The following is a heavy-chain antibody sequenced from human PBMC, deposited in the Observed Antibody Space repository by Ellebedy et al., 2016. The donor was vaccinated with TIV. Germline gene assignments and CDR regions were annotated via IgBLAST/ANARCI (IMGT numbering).Heavy chain of an antibody. D-gene: IGHD3-10*01. CDR1: GVTFSDFA. Sequence: GESLKISXAVSGVTFSDFAMSWVRQAPGKGLEWVSAIGGSGETTYYAESVRGRFIISRDNFKNTVYLQMNSLRADDTAIYFCAKDSGRWFGDLVNYFDYWGQGTVAAVSS. J-gene: IGHJ4*02. CDR3: AKDSGRWFGDLVNYFDY. CDR2: IGGSGETT. V-gene: IGHV3-23*01.